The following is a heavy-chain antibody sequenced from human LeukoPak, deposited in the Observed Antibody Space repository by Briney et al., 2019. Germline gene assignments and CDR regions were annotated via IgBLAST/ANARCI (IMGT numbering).Heavy chain of an antibody. CDR1: GGTFSSYA. J-gene: IGHJ4*02. CDR2: IIPIFGTA. D-gene: IGHD3-3*01. Sequence: SVKVSCKASGGTFSSYAISWVRQAPGQGLEWMGGIIPIFGTANYAQKFQGRVTITTDESTSTAYMELSSLRSEDTAVYYCARSPLRFYRWDYWGQGTLVTVSS. V-gene: IGHV1-69*05. CDR3: ARSPLRFYRWDY.